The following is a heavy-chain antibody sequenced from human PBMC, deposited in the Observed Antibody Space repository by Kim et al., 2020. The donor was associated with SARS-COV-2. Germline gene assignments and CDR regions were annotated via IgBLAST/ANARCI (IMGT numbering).Heavy chain of an antibody. CDR1: GFTFSSYA. D-gene: IGHD4-17*01. CDR2: ISYDGSNK. V-gene: IGHV3-30-3*01. CDR3: ARNYADLENYYYGMDV. Sequence: GGSLRLSCAASGFTFSSYAMHWVRQAPGKGLEWVAVISYDGSNKYYADSVKGRFTISRDNSKNTLYLQMNSLRAEDTAVYYCARNYADLENYYYGMDVWGQGTTVTVSS. J-gene: IGHJ6*02.